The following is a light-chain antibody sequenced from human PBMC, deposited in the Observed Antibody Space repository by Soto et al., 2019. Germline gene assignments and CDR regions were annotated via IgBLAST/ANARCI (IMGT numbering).Light chain of an antibody. J-gene: IGKJ4*01. CDR2: GAS. V-gene: IGKV3D-15*01. Sequence: VLTQSPGTLFLSPGERATLSHRASQSVSTRSLAWYQRKPGQAPRLLIAGASSRAADIPDRFSGSGSGTEFTLTIDSLQSEDFAVYYCHQYNNWPLTFGGGTKVDIK. CDR1: QSVSTRS. CDR3: HQYNNWPLT.